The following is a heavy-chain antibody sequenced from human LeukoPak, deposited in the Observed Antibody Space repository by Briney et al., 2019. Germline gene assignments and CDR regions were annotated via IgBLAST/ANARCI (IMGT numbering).Heavy chain of an antibody. CDR2: IYHSGST. CDR3: AREGYDISDVLGFDY. D-gene: IGHD3-9*01. J-gene: IGHJ4*02. Sequence: PSETLSLTCTVSGGSISSYYWSWIRQPPGKGPEWIGYIYHSGSTYYNPSLKSRVTISVDTSKNQFSLKLSSVTAADTAVYYCAREGYDISDVLGFDYWGQGTLVTVSS. CDR1: GGSISSYY. V-gene: IGHV4-59*12.